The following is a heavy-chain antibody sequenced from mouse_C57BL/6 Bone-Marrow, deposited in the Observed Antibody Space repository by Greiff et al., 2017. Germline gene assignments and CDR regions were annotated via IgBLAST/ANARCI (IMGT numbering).Heavy chain of an antibody. CDR3: AKRMVTTKGYYAMDY. Sequence: QVQLQQSGPGLVQPSQSLSITCTVSGFSLTSYGVHWVRQSPGKGLEWLGVIWRGGSTDYNAAFMSRLSITKDNSKSQVFFKMNSLQADDTAIYYCAKRMVTTKGYYAMDYWGQGTSVTVSS. V-gene: IGHV2-5*01. CDR2: IWRGGST. D-gene: IGHD2-2*01. J-gene: IGHJ4*01. CDR1: GFSLTSYG.